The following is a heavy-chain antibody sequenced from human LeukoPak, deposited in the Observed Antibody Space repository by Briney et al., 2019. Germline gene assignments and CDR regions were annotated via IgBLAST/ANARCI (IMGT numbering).Heavy chain of an antibody. CDR3: ARSKTNYYGSGTYYYMDV. V-gene: IGHV1-18*01. CDR1: GYTFTTYG. Sequence: ASVKVSCKASGYTFTTYGISWVRQAPGQGLEWMGWISAYNGNTNYAQKFQGRVTMTTDTSTSTAYMELRSLRSDDTAVYYCARSKTNYYGSGTYYYMDVWGKGTTVTISS. D-gene: IGHD3-10*01. J-gene: IGHJ6*03. CDR2: ISAYNGNT.